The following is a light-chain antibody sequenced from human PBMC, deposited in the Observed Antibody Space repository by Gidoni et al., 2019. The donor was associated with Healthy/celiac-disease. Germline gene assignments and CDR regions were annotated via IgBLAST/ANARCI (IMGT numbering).Light chain of an antibody. Sequence: SYVLTQPHSVSVAPGKTARISCGGNNIGSKSVHWYKQKPGQAPVLVIYYDSDRPSGIPERFSGSNSGNTATLTISRVEAGDEADYYCQVWDSSSDHHVFGGGTKLTVL. V-gene: IGLV3-21*04. CDR1: NIGSKS. J-gene: IGLJ2*01. CDR2: YDS. CDR3: QVWDSSSDHHV.